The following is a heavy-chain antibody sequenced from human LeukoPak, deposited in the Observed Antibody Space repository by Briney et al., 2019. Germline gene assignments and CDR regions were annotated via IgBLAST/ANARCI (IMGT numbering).Heavy chain of an antibody. CDR1: GFTFSSYS. CDR3: ASDSTVTTQGFDY. CDR2: ISASGGST. V-gene: IGHV3-23*01. Sequence: PGGSLRLSCAASGFTFSSYSMNWVRQAPGKGLEWVTAISASGGSTYYADSVKGRFTISRDNSKNTLYLQMNSLRAEDTAVYYCASDSTVTTQGFDYWGQGTLVTVSS. D-gene: IGHD4-17*01. J-gene: IGHJ4*02.